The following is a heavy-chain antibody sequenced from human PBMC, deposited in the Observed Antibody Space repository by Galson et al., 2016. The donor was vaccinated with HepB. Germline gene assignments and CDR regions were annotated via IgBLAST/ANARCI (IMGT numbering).Heavy chain of an antibody. Sequence: SLRLSCAASGIPFSISGMHWVRQAPGKGLEWVAMIWSDGSSEYYADSVKGRFTISRDNAKNSFYLQMNSLRADDTAVYYCAREGEGGFDYWGQGTLVTVSS. CDR1: GIPFSISG. J-gene: IGHJ4*02. D-gene: IGHD1-26*01. V-gene: IGHV3-33*01. CDR3: AREGEGGFDY. CDR2: IWSDGSSE.